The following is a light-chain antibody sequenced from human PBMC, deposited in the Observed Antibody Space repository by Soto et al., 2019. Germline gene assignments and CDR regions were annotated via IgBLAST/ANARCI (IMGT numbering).Light chain of an antibody. CDR2: EVT. CDR3: SSHTSGSTRV. CDR1: SGDVGGYDY. V-gene: IGLV2-14*01. Sequence: QSALTQPASVSGSPGQSIAISCTGTSGDVGGYDYVSWYQQLPDKAPKLMIYEVTKRPSWVSNRFSGSKSGNTASLTISGLQPEDEADYYCSSHTSGSTRVFGSWTKLTVL. J-gene: IGLJ1*01.